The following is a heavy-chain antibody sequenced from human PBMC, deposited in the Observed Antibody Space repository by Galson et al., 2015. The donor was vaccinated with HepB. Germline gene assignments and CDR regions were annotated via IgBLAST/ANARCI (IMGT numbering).Heavy chain of an antibody. CDR1: GGSISSSSYY. J-gene: IGHJ4*02. V-gene: IGHV4-39*01. Sequence: ETLSLTCTVSGGSISSSSYYWGWIRQPPGKGLEWIGSIYYSGSTYYNPSLKSRVTISVDTSKNQFSLKLSSVTAADTAVYYCASLLPPGFYFDYWGQGTLVTVSS. D-gene: IGHD2-15*01. CDR2: IYYSGST. CDR3: ASLLPPGFYFDY.